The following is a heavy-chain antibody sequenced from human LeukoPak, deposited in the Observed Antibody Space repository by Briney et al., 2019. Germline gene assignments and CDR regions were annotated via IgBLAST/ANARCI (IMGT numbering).Heavy chain of an antibody. V-gene: IGHV3-23*01. Sequence: PGGSLRLSCEASGFTFRSYAMTWVRQAPGKGLEWVSAISGSGAKTYYADSVKGRFTISRDNSKNTLYLQMNSLRAEDTAVYYCASHDNPYYYYYMDVWGKGTTVTVSS. CDR3: ASHDNPYYYYYMDV. J-gene: IGHJ6*03. CDR1: GFTFRSYA. CDR2: ISGSGAKT. D-gene: IGHD1-14*01.